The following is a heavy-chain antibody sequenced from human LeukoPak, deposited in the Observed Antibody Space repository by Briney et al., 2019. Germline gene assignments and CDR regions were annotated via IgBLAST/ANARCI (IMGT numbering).Heavy chain of an antibody. CDR2: ISGSGGST. Sequence: GGSLRLSCPPSGFTFRSYPMSWVRKAPGKGREWVSAISGSGGSTYYADSVKGRFTISRDNSKNTLYLQMNSLRAEDTALYYCASGGIYYGAAFDFWGQGILVTVSS. D-gene: IGHD1-26*01. CDR1: GFTFRSYP. V-gene: IGHV3-23*01. J-gene: IGHJ4*02. CDR3: ASGGIYYGAAFDF.